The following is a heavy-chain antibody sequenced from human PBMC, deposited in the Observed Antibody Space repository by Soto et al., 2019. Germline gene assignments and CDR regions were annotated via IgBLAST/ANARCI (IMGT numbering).Heavy chain of an antibody. CDR3: ARQTVAGTDNWFDP. CDR2: IYYSGST. J-gene: IGHJ5*02. CDR1: GGSISSSSYY. D-gene: IGHD6-19*01. V-gene: IGHV4-39*01. Sequence: SETLSLTCTVSGGSISSSSYYWGWIRQPPGKGLEWIGSIYYSGSTYYNPSLKSRVTISVDTSKNQFSLKLSSVTAADTAVYYCARQTVAGTDNWFDPWGQGTLVTVS.